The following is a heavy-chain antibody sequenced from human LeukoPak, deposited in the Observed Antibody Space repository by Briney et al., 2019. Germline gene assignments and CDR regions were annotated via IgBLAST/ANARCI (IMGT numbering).Heavy chain of an antibody. Sequence: PGGSLRLSCSTSQFNLNTYGLSWVRQAPGKGLEWVSSISGSGTQYADSVQGRFTISRDNSKNTLYLQMNSLRVEDTAVYYCAKDPNGDYIGTFDVWGQGTMVTVSS. D-gene: IGHD4-17*01. J-gene: IGHJ3*01. CDR2: ISGSGT. V-gene: IGHV3-23*01. CDR1: QFNLNTYG. CDR3: AKDPNGDYIGTFDV.